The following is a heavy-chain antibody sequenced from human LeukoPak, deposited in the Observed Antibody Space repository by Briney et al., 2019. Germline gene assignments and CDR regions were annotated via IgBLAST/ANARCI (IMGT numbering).Heavy chain of an antibody. D-gene: IGHD3-22*01. CDR2: IKQDGSEK. Sequence: PGGSLRLSCAASGFTFSDYWMTWVRQAPGKGLEGVANIKQDGSEKDYVDSVRGRFTISRDNVKNSLYLQMDSLRVEDTAVYYCARKGGYSSGYYYWGQGTLVTVSS. CDR3: ARKGGYSSGYYY. CDR1: GFTFSDYW. J-gene: IGHJ4*02. V-gene: IGHV3-7*01.